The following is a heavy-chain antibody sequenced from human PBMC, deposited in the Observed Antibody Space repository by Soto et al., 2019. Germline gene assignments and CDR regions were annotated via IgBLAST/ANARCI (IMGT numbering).Heavy chain of an antibody. CDR2: ISYDGSNK. Sequence: TGGSMRVSCTASGFTISSYARHWVSQTTGKGLEWVAVISYDGSNKYYADSVKGRFTISRDNSKNTLYLQMNSLRAEDTAVYYCARGGITMVRGAMGYWGQGTLVTVSS. CDR3: ARGGITMVRGAMGY. CDR1: GFTISSYA. J-gene: IGHJ4*02. D-gene: IGHD3-10*01. V-gene: IGHV3-30-3*01.